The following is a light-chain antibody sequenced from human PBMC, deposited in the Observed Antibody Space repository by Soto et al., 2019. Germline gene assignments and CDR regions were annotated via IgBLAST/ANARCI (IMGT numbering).Light chain of an antibody. CDR2: DVS. V-gene: IGLV2-14*01. CDR3: SSYTSSSTLYV. J-gene: IGLJ1*01. CDR1: SSDVGGYNY. Sequence: QSVLTQPASVSGSPGQSITISCTGTSSDVGGYNYVSWYQQHPGKAPKLMIYDVSNRPSGVSNRFSGSKSGNTASLTIFGFQAEDEADYYCSSYTSSSTLYVFGTGNKGTVL.